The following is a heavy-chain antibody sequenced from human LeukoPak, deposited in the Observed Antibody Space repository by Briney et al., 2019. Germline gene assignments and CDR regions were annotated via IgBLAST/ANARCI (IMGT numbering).Heavy chain of an antibody. CDR1: GSTFSSYS. D-gene: IGHD2-15*01. V-gene: IGHV3-21*01. J-gene: IGHJ5*02. CDR2: ISSSSSYI. Sequence: PGGSLRLSCAASGSTFSSYSMNWVRQAPGKGLEWVSSISSSSSYIYYADSVKGRFTISRDNAKNSLYLQMNSLRAEDTAVYYCARLYRVAATFDPWGQGTLVTVSS. CDR3: ARLYRVAATFDP.